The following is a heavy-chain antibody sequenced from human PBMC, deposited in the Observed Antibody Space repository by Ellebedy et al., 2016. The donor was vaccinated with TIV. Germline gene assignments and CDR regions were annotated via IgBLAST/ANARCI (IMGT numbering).Heavy chain of an antibody. V-gene: IGHV4-59*01. D-gene: IGHD5-24*01. Sequence: SETLSLTCTVSGGSLSNYYWSWIRQPPGKGLERIGDIYYSGSTKYNPSLKSRATISVDTSKNQLTLMLSSVTAADTAVYYCARDLMASGWFDPWGQGILITVSS. CDR2: IYYSGST. J-gene: IGHJ5*02. CDR1: GGSLSNYY. CDR3: ARDLMASGWFDP.